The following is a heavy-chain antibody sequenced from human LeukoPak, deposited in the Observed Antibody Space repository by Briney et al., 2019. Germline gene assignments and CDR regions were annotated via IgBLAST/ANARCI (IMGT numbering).Heavy chain of an antibody. CDR1: GFTFSSYA. J-gene: IGHJ6*02. V-gene: IGHV3-30-3*01. CDR3: ARDQGISTIYYGMDV. CDR2: ISYDGSNK. Sequence: GGSLRLSCAASGFTFSSYAMHWVRQAPGKGLEWVAVISYDGSNKYYADSVKGRFTISRDNSKNTLYLQMNSLRAEDTAVYYCARDQGISTIYYGMDVWGQGTTVTVSS. D-gene: IGHD2-15*01.